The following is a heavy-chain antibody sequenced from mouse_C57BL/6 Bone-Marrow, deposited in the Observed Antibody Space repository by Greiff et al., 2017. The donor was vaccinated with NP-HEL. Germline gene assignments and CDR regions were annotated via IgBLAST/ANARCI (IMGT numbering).Heavy chain of an antibody. Sequence: VQLQQSGPELVKPGASVKIPCKASGYTFTDYNMDWVKQSHGKSLEWIGDINPNNGGTIYNQKFKGKATLTVDKSSSTAYMELRSLTSEDTAVYYCARAPIATVGATGYFDYWGQGTTLTVSS. CDR2: INPNNGGT. V-gene: IGHV1-18*01. D-gene: IGHD1-1*01. CDR3: ARAPIATVGATGYFDY. J-gene: IGHJ2*01. CDR1: GYTFTDYN.